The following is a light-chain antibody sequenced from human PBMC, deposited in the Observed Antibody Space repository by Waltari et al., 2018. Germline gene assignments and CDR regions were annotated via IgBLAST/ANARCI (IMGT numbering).Light chain of an antibody. CDR3: HQYGNSAPFT. J-gene: IGKJ3*01. CDR1: QTLSSTY. CDR2: ETS. V-gene: IGKV3-20*01. Sequence: EIVLPQSPGTLSLSPGERATLSCRASQTLSSTYLAWYQQKPGQAPRLLIYETSTRATGIPDRFSGSGSGTDFTLTISRLEPEDLAVYYCHQYGNSAPFTFGPGTKVDIK.